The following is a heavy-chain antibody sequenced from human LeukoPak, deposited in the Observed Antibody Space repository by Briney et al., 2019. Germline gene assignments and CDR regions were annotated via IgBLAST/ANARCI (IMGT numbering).Heavy chain of an antibody. CDR1: GFTFSYYG. CDR3: AKDLMRDRWFGES. CDR2: VRFDGNEK. V-gene: IGHV3-30*02. D-gene: IGHD3-10*01. J-gene: IGHJ1*01. Sequence: GGSLRLSCAASGFTFSYYGIHWVRQAPGKGLEWVGFVRFDGNEKYYADSVKGRFTISRDTSRNTLYLQMNSLRAEDTAVYYCAKDLMRDRWFGESWGQGTLVTVSS.